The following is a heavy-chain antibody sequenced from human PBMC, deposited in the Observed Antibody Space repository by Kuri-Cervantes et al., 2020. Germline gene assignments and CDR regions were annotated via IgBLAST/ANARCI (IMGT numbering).Heavy chain of an antibody. CDR2: IYHSGST. Sequence: GSLRLSCAVSGGSISSSNWWSWVRQPPGKGLEWIGEIYHSGSTNYNPSLKSRVTISVDRSKNQFSLRLNSVTAADTAVYYCARLKSSSGYYFDYWGQGTLVTVSS. D-gene: IGHD3-22*01. V-gene: IGHV4-4*02. J-gene: IGHJ4*02. CDR3: ARLKSSSGYYFDY. CDR1: GGSISSSNW.